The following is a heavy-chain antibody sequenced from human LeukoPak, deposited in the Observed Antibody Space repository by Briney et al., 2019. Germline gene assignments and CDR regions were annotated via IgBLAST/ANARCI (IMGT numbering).Heavy chain of an antibody. Sequence: GGSLRLSCAASGFTFSDYYMSWIRQAPGKGLEWVSYISSSGSTIYYADSVKGRFTISRDNAKNSLYLQMNSLRAEDTAVYYCARAGYYYDSSGYFQDAFDIWGQGTMVTVSS. CDR2: ISSSGSTI. V-gene: IGHV3-11*01. J-gene: IGHJ3*02. CDR1: GFTFSDYY. CDR3: ARAGYYYDSSGYFQDAFDI. D-gene: IGHD3-22*01.